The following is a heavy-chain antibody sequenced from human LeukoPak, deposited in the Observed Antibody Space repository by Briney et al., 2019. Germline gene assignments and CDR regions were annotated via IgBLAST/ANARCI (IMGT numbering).Heavy chain of an antibody. D-gene: IGHD1-7*01. V-gene: IGHV4-59*12. Sequence: SETLSLTCTVSGGSISSYYWSWIRQPPGKGLEWIGYIYYSGSTNYNPSLKSRVTISVDTSKNQFSPKLSSVTAADTAVYYCAGYITGTTEDAFDIWGQGTMVTVSS. CDR1: GGSISSYY. J-gene: IGHJ3*02. CDR3: AGYITGTTEDAFDI. CDR2: IYYSGST.